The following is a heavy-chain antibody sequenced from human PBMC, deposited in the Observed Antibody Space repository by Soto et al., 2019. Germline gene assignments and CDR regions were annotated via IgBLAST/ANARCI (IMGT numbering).Heavy chain of an antibody. CDR2: TRNKANSYTT. J-gene: IGHJ3*02. Sequence: EVPLVESGGGLVQPGGSLRLSCAASGFTFSDHYMDWVRQAPGKGLEWVGRTRNKANSYTTEYAASVKGRFTISRDDSKNSLYLQMNSLKTEDTAVYYCARVATGTTGAFDIWGQGTMVTVSS. CDR1: GFTFSDHY. CDR3: ARVATGTTGAFDI. V-gene: IGHV3-72*01. D-gene: IGHD1-1*01.